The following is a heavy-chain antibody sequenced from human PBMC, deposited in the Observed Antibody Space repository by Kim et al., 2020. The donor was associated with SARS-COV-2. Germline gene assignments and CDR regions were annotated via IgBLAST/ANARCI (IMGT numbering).Heavy chain of an antibody. CDR3: ARAGVVPAANFDY. V-gene: IGHV1-18*01. Sequence: YAQRLQGRVNMTTDTSASTAYLELRSLGSDATAVYYCARAGVVPAANFDYWGQGTLVTVSS. J-gene: IGHJ4*02. D-gene: IGHD2-2*01.